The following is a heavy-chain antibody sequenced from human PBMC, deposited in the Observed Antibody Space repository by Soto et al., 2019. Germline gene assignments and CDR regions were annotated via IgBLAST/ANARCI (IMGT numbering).Heavy chain of an antibody. CDR1: VVTFKSYG. Sequence: LRLSFGAPVVTFKSYGMHWFRQAPGKGLEWGAVILYDGKQTYYADSVKGRFTISKDKSKRTLFLQMNSLRVDDTAVYYCARDGWGSNWYFELGGRGTLVTVSS. V-gene: IGHV3-30*03. CDR2: ILYDGKQT. J-gene: IGHJ2*01. D-gene: IGHD3-16*01. CDR3: ARDGWGSNWYFEL.